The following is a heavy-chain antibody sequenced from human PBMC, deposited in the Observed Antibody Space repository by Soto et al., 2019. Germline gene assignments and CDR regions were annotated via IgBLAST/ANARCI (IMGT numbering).Heavy chain of an antibody. CDR1: GGSINRGGYY. J-gene: IGHJ3*01. Sequence: QVQLQESGPGLVKPSQTLSLTCTVSGGSINRGGYYWSWIRQHPGKGLEWIGFIYYNGNTHYNPSLKSRVTISIDTSVNQCSLTLTSVTAADTAVYFCAREAPAASDAFDVWGQGTMVTVSS. CDR2: IYYNGNT. V-gene: IGHV4-31*03. D-gene: IGHD2-2*01. CDR3: AREAPAASDAFDV.